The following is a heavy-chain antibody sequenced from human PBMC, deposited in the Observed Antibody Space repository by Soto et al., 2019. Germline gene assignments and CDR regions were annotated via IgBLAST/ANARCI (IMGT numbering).Heavy chain of an antibody. V-gene: IGHV3-11*06. CDR3: ARCRYYYDSSGYYRPIDY. CDR2: ISSSSSYI. CDR1: GFTFSDYY. D-gene: IGHD3-22*01. Sequence: QVQLVESGGGLVKPGGSLRLSCAASGFTFSDYYMSWIRQAPGKGLEWVSSISSSSSYIYYADSVKGRFTISRDNAKNSLYLQMNSLRAEDTAVYYCARCRYYYDSSGYYRPIDYWGQGTLVTVSS. J-gene: IGHJ4*02.